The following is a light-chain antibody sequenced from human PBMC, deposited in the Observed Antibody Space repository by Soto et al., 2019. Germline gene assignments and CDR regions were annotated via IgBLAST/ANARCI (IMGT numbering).Light chain of an antibody. CDR3: AAWDDSLSIWV. J-gene: IGLJ3*02. CDR2: RNN. Sequence: QSVLTQPPSVSGTPGQSVTISCSGSSSSVGTIFVYWYQQIPGTAPKLLIFRNNQRPSGVPDRFSGSKSGTSASLAISGLRSEDEADYYCAAWDDSLSIWVFGGGTKLT. V-gene: IGLV1-47*01. CDR1: SSSVGTIF.